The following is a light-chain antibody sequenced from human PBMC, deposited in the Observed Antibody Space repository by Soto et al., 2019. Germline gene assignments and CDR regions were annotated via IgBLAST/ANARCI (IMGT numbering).Light chain of an antibody. CDR3: QQYGSSPLT. CDR1: QTIYSN. Sequence: IVMTQSPATLSVSPGERATLSCRAGQTIYSNVAWYQQRPGQAPRLLIYRASTRATGVPARFSGSGSGTDSTLTISRLEPEDFAVYYCQQYGSSPLTFGGGTKVDI. CDR2: RAS. V-gene: IGKV3-15*01. J-gene: IGKJ4*01.